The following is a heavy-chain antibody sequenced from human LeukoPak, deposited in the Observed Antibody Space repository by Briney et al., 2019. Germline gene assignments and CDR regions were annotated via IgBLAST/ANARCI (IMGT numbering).Heavy chain of an antibody. Sequence: PGGSLRLSCAASGFTFSSYGMHWVRQAPGKGLEWVAVIWYDGSNKYYADSVKGRFTISRDNSKNTLYLQMNSLRAEDTAVYYCARDRLYGDYSIDAFDIWGQGTMVTVSS. CDR3: ARDRLYGDYSIDAFDI. CDR1: GFTFSSYG. J-gene: IGHJ3*02. CDR2: IWYDGSNK. V-gene: IGHV3-33*01. D-gene: IGHD4-17*01.